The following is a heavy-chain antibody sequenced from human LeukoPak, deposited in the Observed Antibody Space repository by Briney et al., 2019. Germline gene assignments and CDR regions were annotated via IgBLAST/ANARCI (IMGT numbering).Heavy chain of an antibody. J-gene: IGHJ5*02. CDR2: ISGSGGNT. D-gene: IGHD6-13*01. CDR1: GFTFSSYA. Sequence: GGSLRLSCAASGFTFSSYAMSWVRQAPGKGLEWVSAISGSGGNTYYADSVKGRFTISRDNSKNTLYLQMNSLRAEDTAVYYCAREGYSSSFKLSWFDPWGQGTLVTVSS. CDR3: AREGYSSSFKLSWFDP. V-gene: IGHV3-23*01.